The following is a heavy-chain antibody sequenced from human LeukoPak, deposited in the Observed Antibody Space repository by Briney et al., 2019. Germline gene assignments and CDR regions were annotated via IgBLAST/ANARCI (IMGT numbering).Heavy chain of an antibody. D-gene: IGHD5-12*01. J-gene: IGHJ6*03. Sequence: ASVKVSCKASGYTFTGYYMHWVRQAPGQGLEWMGWINPNSGGTNYAQKFQGRVTMTRDTSISTAYMELSRLRSDDTAVYYCARGARGYSGYDYRRGFDYYYYYMDVWGKGTTVTVSS. CDR1: GYTFTGYY. CDR3: ARGARGYSGYDYRRGFDYYYYYMDV. CDR2: INPNSGGT. V-gene: IGHV1-2*02.